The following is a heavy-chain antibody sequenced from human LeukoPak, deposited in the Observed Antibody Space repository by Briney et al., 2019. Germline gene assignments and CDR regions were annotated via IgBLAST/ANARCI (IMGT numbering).Heavy chain of an antibody. Sequence: SETLSLTCTVSGSSISSYYWSWLRQPPGKGLEWIGYIYYSGSTNYNPSLTRRVTISLDASKNQFSLKLSSVTAADTAVYYCARGHCSSTSCLFDYWGQGTLVTVSS. CDR1: GSSISSYY. D-gene: IGHD2-2*01. CDR2: IYYSGST. J-gene: IGHJ4*02. CDR3: ARGHCSSTSCLFDY. V-gene: IGHV4-59*01.